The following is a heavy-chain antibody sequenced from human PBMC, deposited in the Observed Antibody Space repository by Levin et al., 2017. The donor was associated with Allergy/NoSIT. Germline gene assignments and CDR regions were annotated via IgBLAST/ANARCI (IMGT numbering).Heavy chain of an antibody. Sequence: ASVKVSCAASGFTFSNYAMSWVRQAPGKGLEWVSAITNSGRTYYADSVTGRFTVSRDNSKNTLYLLMNSLRADDTAVYYCSKEMTTVVPVFDYWGQGTLVTVSS. CDR2: ITNSGRT. CDR3: SKEMTTVVPVFDY. V-gene: IGHV3-23*01. J-gene: IGHJ4*02. D-gene: IGHD4-23*01. CDR1: GFTFSNYA.